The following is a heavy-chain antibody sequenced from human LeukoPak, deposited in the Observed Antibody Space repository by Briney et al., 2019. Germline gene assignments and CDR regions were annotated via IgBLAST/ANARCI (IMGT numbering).Heavy chain of an antibody. CDR1: GFTFSSYG. CDR2: ISGSGGST. CDR3: ARGGLEMAESFDY. D-gene: IGHD5-24*01. Sequence: GGSLRLSCAASGFTFSSYGMSWVRQAPGKGLEWVSAISGSGGSTYYADSVKGRFTISRDNSKNTLYLQMGSLRAEDMAVYYCARGGLEMAESFDYWGQGTLVTVSS. J-gene: IGHJ4*02. V-gene: IGHV3-23*01.